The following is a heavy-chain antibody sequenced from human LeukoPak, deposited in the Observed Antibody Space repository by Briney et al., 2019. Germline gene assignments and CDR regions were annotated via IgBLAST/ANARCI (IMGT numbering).Heavy chain of an antibody. CDR1: GGSISSGGYY. J-gene: IGHJ4*02. Sequence: HPSETLSLTCTVSGGSISSGGYYWSWIRQHPGKGLEWIGYIYYSGSTYYNPSLKSRVTISVDTSKNQFSLKLSSVTAADTAVYYCAREGNENFWFDYWGQGTLVTVSS. CDR2: IYYSGST. CDR3: AREGNENFWFDY. D-gene: IGHD1-7*01. V-gene: IGHV4-31*03.